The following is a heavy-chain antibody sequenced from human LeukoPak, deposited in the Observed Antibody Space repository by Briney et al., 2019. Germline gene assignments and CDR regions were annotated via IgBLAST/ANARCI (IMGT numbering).Heavy chain of an antibody. V-gene: IGHV3-48*01. J-gene: IGHJ6*03. Sequence: GGSLRLSCAASGFTFSSYSMNWVRQAPGKGLEWVSYISSSSSTIYYADSVKGRFTISRDNAKNSLYLQMNSLRAEDTAVYYCARRPLLTIFGVGQYYYYMDVWGKGTTVTVSS. CDR2: ISSSSSTI. D-gene: IGHD3-3*01. CDR1: GFTFSSYS. CDR3: ARRPLLTIFGVGQYYYYMDV.